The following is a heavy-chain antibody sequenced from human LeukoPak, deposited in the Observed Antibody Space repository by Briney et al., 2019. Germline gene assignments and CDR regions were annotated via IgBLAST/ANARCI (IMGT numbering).Heavy chain of an antibody. CDR1: GFTFSSYA. J-gene: IGHJ4*02. CDR2: ISSNGGST. D-gene: IGHD3-10*01. CDR3: ARRAFRGHFDY. Sequence: GGSLRLSCAASGFTFSSYAMHWVRQAPGKGLEYVSAISSNGGSTYYANSVKGGFTISRDNSKNTLYLQMGSLRAEDMAVYYCARRAFRGHFDYWGQGTLVTVSS. V-gene: IGHV3-64*01.